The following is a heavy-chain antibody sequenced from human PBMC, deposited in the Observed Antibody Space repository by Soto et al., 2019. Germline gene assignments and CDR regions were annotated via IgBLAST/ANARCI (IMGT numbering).Heavy chain of an antibody. CDR1: GYTLTELS. Sequence: ASVKVSCKVSGYTLTELSMHWVRQAPGKGLEWMGGFDPEDGETIYAQKFQGRVTMTEDTSTDTAYMELSSLRFEDTAVYYCATARASIAARRGGDWFDPWGQGTLVTVSS. CDR3: ATARASIAARRGGDWFDP. V-gene: IGHV1-24*01. CDR2: FDPEDGET. J-gene: IGHJ5*02. D-gene: IGHD6-6*01.